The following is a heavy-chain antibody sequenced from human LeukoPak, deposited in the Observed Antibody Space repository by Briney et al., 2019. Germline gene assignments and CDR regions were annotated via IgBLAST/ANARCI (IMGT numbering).Heavy chain of an antibody. CDR2: IYYSGST. V-gene: IGHV4-59*01. CDR3: ARVPRDYYDSSGYTYFDY. D-gene: IGHD3-22*01. J-gene: IGHJ4*02. Sequence: PSETLSLTCTVSGGSISSYYWSWIRQPPGNGLEWIGYIYYSGSTNYNPSLKSRVTISVDTSKNQFSLKLSSVTAADTAVYYCARVPRDYYDSSGYTYFDYWGQGTLVTVSS. CDR1: GGSISSYY.